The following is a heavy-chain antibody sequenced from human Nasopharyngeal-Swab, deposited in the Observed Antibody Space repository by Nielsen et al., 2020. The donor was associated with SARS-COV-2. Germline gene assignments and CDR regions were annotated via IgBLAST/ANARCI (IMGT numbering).Heavy chain of an antibody. Sequence: SETLSLTCAVYGGSFSGYYWSWIRQPPGKGLEWIGEINHSGSTNYNPSLKSRVTISVDTSKNQFSLKLSSVTAADTAVYYCARKGRSYYYGSGSYDYWGQGTPVTVSS. D-gene: IGHD3-10*01. CDR3: ARKGRSYYYGSGSYDY. CDR1: GGSFSGYY. V-gene: IGHV4-34*01. J-gene: IGHJ4*02. CDR2: INHSGST.